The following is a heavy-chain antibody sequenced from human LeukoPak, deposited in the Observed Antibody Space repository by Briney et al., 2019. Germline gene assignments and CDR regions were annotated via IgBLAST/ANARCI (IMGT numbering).Heavy chain of an antibody. CDR3: PKDYEILRGYPAFFDY. CDR1: VFTLSFYS. V-gene: IGHV3-23*01. Sequence: PGGSLRLSCAAWVFTLSFYSMTWVRQAPGKGLEWVSAISGSGGSTYYADSVKGRFTISRDNSKNTMYLQMNSLRADDMAVYYCPKDYEILRGYPAFFDYWGQGTLVTVSS. J-gene: IGHJ4*02. CDR2: ISGSGGST. D-gene: IGHD3-9*01.